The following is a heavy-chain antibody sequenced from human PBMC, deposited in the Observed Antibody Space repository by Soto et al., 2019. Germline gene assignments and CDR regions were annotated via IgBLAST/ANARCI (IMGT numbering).Heavy chain of an antibody. D-gene: IGHD3-9*01. Sequence: SETLSLTCTVSGGSISSYYWSWIRQPPGKGLEWIGYIYYSGSTNYNPSLKSRVTISVDTSKKQFSLKLSSVTAADTAVYYCARGNDYDILTGYSWFDPWGQGTLVTVSS. CDR1: GGSISSYY. J-gene: IGHJ5*02. V-gene: IGHV4-59*12. CDR2: IYYSGST. CDR3: ARGNDYDILTGYSWFDP.